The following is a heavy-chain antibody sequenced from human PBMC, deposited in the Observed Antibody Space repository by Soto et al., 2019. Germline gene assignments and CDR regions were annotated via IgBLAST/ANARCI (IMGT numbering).Heavy chain of an antibody. Sequence: GGSLTLSCAASGLTFSSYWMRWVRQAPGKGLEWVANIKQDGSEKYYVDSVKGRFTISRDNAKNSLYLQMNSLRAEDTAVYYCARFYYDSSGYLPSPYYYYYGMDVWGQGTTVTVSS. CDR3: ARFYYDSSGYLPSPYYYYYGMDV. J-gene: IGHJ6*02. V-gene: IGHV3-7*04. D-gene: IGHD3-22*01. CDR1: GLTFSSYW. CDR2: IKQDGSEK.